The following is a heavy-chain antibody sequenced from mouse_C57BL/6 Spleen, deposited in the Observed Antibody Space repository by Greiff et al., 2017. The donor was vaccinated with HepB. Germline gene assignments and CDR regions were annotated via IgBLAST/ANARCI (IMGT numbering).Heavy chain of an antibody. CDR2: IYPGGGYT. Sequence: VQLQQSGAELVRPGTSVKMSCKASGYTFTNYWIGWAKQRPGHGLEWIGDIYPGGGYTNYNEKFKGKATLTADKSSSTAYMQFSSLTSEDSAIYYCARHRGYDEGYWYFDVWGTGTTVTVSS. CDR3: ARHRGYDEGYWYFDV. CDR1: GYTFTNYW. V-gene: IGHV1-63*01. J-gene: IGHJ1*03. D-gene: IGHD2-2*01.